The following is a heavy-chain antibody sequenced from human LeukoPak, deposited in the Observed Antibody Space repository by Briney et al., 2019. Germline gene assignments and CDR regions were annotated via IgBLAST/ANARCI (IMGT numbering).Heavy chain of an antibody. J-gene: IGHJ5*02. V-gene: IGHV4-59*01. D-gene: IGHD3-22*01. Sequence: KASETLSLTCTVSGGSISSYYWSWIRQPPGKGLEWIGYIYYSGSTNYNPSLKSRVTISVDTSKNQFSLKLSSVTAADTAVYYCARDSSGYYHWFDPWGQGTLVTVSS. CDR1: GGSISSYY. CDR3: ARDSSGYYHWFDP. CDR2: IYYSGST.